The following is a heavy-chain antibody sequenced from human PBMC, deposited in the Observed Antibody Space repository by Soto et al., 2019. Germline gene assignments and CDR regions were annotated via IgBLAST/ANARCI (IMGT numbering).Heavy chain of an antibody. D-gene: IGHD3-10*01. CDR3: ARPPLDYGSGPYYGMDV. J-gene: IGHJ6*02. CDR1: GFTFSSYG. CDR2: IWYDGSNK. V-gene: IGHV3-33*01. Sequence: GGSLRLSCAASGFTFSSYGMHWVRQAPGKGLEWVAVIWYDGSNKYYADSVKGRFTISRDNSKNTLYLQMNSLRAEDTAVYYCARPPLDYGSGPYYGMDVWGQGTTVTVSS.